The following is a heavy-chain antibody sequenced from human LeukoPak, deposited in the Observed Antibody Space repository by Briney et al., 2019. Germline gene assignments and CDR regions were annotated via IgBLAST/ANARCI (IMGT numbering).Heavy chain of an antibody. V-gene: IGHV1-69*04. D-gene: IGHD5-24*01. CDR1: GGTFSSYA. J-gene: IGHJ4*02. Sequence: ASVKVSCKASGGTFSSYAISWVRQAPGQGLEWMGRIIPILGIANYAQKFQGRVTITADKSTSTAYMELSSLRSEDTAVYYCAGAATFNYFDYWGQGTLVTVSS. CDR2: IIPILGIA. CDR3: AGAATFNYFDY.